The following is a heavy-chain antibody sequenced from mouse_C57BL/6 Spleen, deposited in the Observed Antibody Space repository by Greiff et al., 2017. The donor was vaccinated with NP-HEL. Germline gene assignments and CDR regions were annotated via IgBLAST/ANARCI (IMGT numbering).Heavy chain of an antibody. Sequence: EVQLQQSGPELVKPGASVKMSCKASGYTFTDYNMHWVKQSHGKSLEWIGYINPNNGGTSYNQKFKGKATLTVNKSSSTAYMELRSLTSEDSAVYYCARSRTAQARLYFDYWGQGTTLTVSS. CDR2: INPNNGGT. CDR3: ARSRTAQARLYFDY. J-gene: IGHJ2*01. D-gene: IGHD3-2*02. V-gene: IGHV1-22*01. CDR1: GYTFTDYN.